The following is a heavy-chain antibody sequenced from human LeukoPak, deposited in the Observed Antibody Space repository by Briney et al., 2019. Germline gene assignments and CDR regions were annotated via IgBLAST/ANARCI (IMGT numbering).Heavy chain of an antibody. V-gene: IGHV3-30*18. CDR2: ISYDGSNK. D-gene: IGHD3-9*01. Sequence: GRSLRLSCAASGFTFSNYAMHWVRQAPGKGLEWVAVISYDGSNKYYADSVKGRFTISRDTSKNTLYLQMNSLRAEDTAVYYCAKDYDILTLHYYFGMDVWGQGTTVTVSS. CDR1: GFTFSNYA. J-gene: IGHJ6*02. CDR3: AKDYDILTLHYYFGMDV.